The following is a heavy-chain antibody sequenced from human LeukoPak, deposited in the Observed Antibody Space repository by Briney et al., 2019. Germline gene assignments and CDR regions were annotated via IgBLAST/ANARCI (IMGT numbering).Heavy chain of an antibody. D-gene: IGHD2-15*01. CDR1: GFTFSSYS. Sequence: GGSLRLSCAASGFTFSSYSMNWVRQAPGKGLEWVSYISSSSSTIYYADSVKGRFTISRDNAKNSLYLQMNSLRAEDTAVYYCARAPKVCSGGSCYSGWGQGTLVTVSS. CDR2: ISSSSSTI. J-gene: IGHJ4*02. V-gene: IGHV3-48*01. CDR3: ARAPKVCSGGSCYSG.